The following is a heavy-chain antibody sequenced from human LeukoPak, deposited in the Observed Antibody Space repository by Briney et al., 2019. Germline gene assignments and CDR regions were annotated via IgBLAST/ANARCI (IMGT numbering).Heavy chain of an antibody. CDR2: IIPIFGTA. V-gene: IGHV1-69*13. J-gene: IGHJ2*01. CDR3: ASSHYGGNYWYFDL. CDR1: GGTFSSYA. Sequence: SVKVSYKASGGTFSSYAISWVRQAPGQGLEWMGGIIPIFGTANYAQKFQGRVTITADESTSTAYMELSSLRSEDTAVYYCASSHYGGNYWYFDLWGRGTLVTVSS. D-gene: IGHD4-23*01.